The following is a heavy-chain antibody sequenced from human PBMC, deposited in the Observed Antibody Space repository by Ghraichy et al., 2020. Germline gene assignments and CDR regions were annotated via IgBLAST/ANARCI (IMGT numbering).Heavy chain of an antibody. D-gene: IGHD5-12*01. CDR3: ARGDSGYDMDY. CDR2: INPNSGAT. CDR1: GYSFTDYY. V-gene: IGHV1-2*02. Sequence: ASVKVSCKASGYSFTDYYMHWVRQAPGQGLEWMGWINPNSGATNYAQMFQGRVTMTRDTSISTAHMELSRLRSDDTAVYYCARGDSGYDMDYWGQGTLVTVSS. J-gene: IGHJ4*02.